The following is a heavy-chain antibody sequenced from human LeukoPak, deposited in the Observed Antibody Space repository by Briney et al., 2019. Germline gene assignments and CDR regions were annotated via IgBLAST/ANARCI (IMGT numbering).Heavy chain of an antibody. CDR1: GFTFSSYG. J-gene: IGHJ4*02. Sequence: GGSLRLSCAASGFTFSSYGMHWVRKAPGKGLEWLAVIWYDGSNKYYADSVKGRFTISRDNSKNTLYLQMNSLRAEDTAVYYCARDGAEYYGSGSPLGYWGQGTLVTVSS. V-gene: IGHV3-33*01. CDR2: IWYDGSNK. D-gene: IGHD3-10*01. CDR3: ARDGAEYYGSGSPLGY.